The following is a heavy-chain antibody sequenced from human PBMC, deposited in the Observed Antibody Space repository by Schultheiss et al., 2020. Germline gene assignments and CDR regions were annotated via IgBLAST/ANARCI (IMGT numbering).Heavy chain of an antibody. V-gene: IGHV3-30*07. D-gene: IGHD2-2*01. CDR1: GFTFSSYA. J-gene: IGHJ6*02. Sequence: GGSLRLSCAASGFTFSSYAMHWVRQAPGKGLEWVAVISYDGSNKYYADSVKGRFTISRDNSKNTLYLQMNSLRAEDTAVYYCARERDIVVVPAAPDGMDVWGQGTTVTFSS. CDR3: ARERDIVVVPAAPDGMDV. CDR2: ISYDGSNK.